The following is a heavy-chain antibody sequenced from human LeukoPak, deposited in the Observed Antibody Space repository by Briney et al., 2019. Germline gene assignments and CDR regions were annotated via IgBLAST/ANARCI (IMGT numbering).Heavy chain of an antibody. D-gene: IGHD6-13*01. J-gene: IGHJ4*02. CDR1: GFTFSSYS. Sequence: GGSLRLSCAASGFTFSSYSMNWARQAPGKGLEWVSSISSSSSYIYYADSVKGRFTISRDNAKNSLYLQMNSLRAEDTAVYYCARGSEQLVWGSRDYWGQGTLVTVSS. CDR3: ARGSEQLVWGSRDY. CDR2: ISSSSSYI. V-gene: IGHV3-21*01.